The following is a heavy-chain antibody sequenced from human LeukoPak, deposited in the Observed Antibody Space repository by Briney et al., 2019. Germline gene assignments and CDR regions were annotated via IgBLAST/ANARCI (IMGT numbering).Heavy chain of an antibody. V-gene: IGHV1-18*01. D-gene: IGHD6-6*01. J-gene: IGHJ4*02. CDR1: GYTFTSYG. CDR3: ARDLKYSNSYLQNPVGIPPPRPNLHRRFSSGY. Sequence: ASVKVSCKASGYTFTSYGISWVRQAPGQGLEWMGWISAYNGNTNYAQKLQGRVTMTTDTSTSTAYMELRSLRSDDTAVYYCARDLKYSNSYLQNPVGIPPPRPNLHRRFSSGYWGQGTLVTVSS. CDR2: ISAYNGNT.